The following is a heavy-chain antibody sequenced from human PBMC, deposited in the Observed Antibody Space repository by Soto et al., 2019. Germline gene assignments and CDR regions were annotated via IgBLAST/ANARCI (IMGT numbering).Heavy chain of an antibody. V-gene: IGHV3-48*02. J-gene: IGHJ6*02. CDR3: ARDGVPANAAKYYYYYGMDV. Sequence: EVQLVESGGGLVQPGGSLRLSCAASGFTFSSYSMNWVRQAPGKGLEWVSYISSSSSTIYYADSVKGRCTISRDNAKYSLYLQMNSLRDEDTAVYYCARDGVPANAAKYYYYYGMDVWGQGTTVTVSS. CDR2: ISSSSSTI. D-gene: IGHD2-2*01. CDR1: GFTFSSYS.